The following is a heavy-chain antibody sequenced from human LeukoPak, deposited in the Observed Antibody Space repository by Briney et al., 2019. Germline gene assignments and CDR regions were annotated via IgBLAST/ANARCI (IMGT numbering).Heavy chain of an antibody. D-gene: IGHD4-23*01. CDR1: AASISSSSHH. V-gene: IGHV4-39*01. Sequence: PSETLSLTCTISAASISSSSHHWGWIRQSPGKGLEWIGSIYYGRTIYYNPSLNSRVTISVVTPKDQFTLQLNSVTAADTAVYYCVRHDGRSGGTMGALDSWGQGSLVTVSS. J-gene: IGHJ4*02. CDR3: VRHDGRSGGTMGALDS. CDR2: IYYGRTI.